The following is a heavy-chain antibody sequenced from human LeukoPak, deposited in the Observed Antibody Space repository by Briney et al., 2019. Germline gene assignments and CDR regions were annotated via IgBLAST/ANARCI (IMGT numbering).Heavy chain of an antibody. D-gene: IGHD1-26*01. CDR3: ARLNSGSYYHPFDY. Sequence: GGSLRLSCAASGFTFSNAWMSWVRQAPGKGLEWVGRIKSKTDGGTTDYAAPVKGRFTISRDDSKNTLYLQMNSLRAEDTAVYYCARLNSGSYYHPFDYWGQGTLVTVSS. V-gene: IGHV3-15*01. J-gene: IGHJ4*02. CDR2: IKSKTDGGTT. CDR1: GFTFSNAW.